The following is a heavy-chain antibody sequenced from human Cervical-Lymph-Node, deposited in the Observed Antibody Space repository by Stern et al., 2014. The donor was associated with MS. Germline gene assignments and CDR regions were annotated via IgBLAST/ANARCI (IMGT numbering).Heavy chain of an antibody. CDR1: GGSLSTTNFL. CDR3: AREITVTTSHWFDP. D-gene: IGHD4-17*01. J-gene: IGHJ5*02. V-gene: IGHV4-39*02. Sequence: QLVQSGPGLVKPSETLSLTCTVSGGSLSTTNFLGWIRQPPGKGLEWIGSINDSGKTYYNPSLKSRVTISVDTSKSQFSLKVPSVTAADTAVYYCAREITVTTSHWFDPWGQGTLVTVSS. CDR2: INDSGKT.